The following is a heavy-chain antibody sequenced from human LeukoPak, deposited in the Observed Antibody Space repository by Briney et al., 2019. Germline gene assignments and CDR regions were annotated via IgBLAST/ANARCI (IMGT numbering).Heavy chain of an antibody. CDR1: GFTFSSYG. CDR2: IRYDGSNK. CDR3: AKLTSPKYCSSTSCKFDY. Sequence: GGSLRLSCAASGFTFSSYGMHWVRQAPGKGLEWVAFIRYDGSNKYCADSVKGRFTISRDNSKNTLYLQMNSLRAEDTAVYYCAKLTSPKYCSSTSCKFDYWGQGTLVTVSS. V-gene: IGHV3-30*02. D-gene: IGHD2-2*01. J-gene: IGHJ4*02.